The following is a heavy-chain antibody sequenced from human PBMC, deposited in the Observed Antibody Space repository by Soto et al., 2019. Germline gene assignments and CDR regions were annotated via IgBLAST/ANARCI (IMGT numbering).Heavy chain of an antibody. D-gene: IGHD3-10*01. CDR1: GGSISSSNW. CDR3: ARERITMVRGMDY. CDR2: IYHSGST. Sequence: KSSETLSLTCAVSGGSISSSNWWSWVRQPPGKGLEWIGEIYHSGSTNYNPSLKSRVTISVDKSKNQFSLKLSSVTAADTAVYYCARERITMVRGMDYWGRGTLVTVSS. V-gene: IGHV4-4*02. J-gene: IGHJ4*02.